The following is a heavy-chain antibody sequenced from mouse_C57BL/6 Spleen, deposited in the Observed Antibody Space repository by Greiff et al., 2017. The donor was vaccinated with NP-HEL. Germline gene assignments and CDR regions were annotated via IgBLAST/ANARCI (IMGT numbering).Heavy chain of an antibody. CDR1: GYSFTGYY. J-gene: IGHJ3*01. CDR2: INPSTGGT. CDR3: ARGGYYASAWFAY. Sequence: VQLQQSGPELVKPGASVKISCKASGYSFTGYYMNWVKQSPEKSLEWVGEINPSTGGTTYNQKFKAKATLTVDKSSSTAYMQLKSLTSEDSAVYYCARGGYYASAWFAYWGQGTLVTVSA. V-gene: IGHV1-42*01. D-gene: IGHD2-3*01.